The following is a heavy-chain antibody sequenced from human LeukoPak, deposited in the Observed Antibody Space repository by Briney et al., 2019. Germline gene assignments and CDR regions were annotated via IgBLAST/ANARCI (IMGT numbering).Heavy chain of an antibody. CDR2: ISFDGSDK. Sequence: PGRSLRLSCAASGFTFSNHAMHWVRQAPGKGLEWVAAISFDGSDKYNADSVKGRVTISRDNSKSTLYLQMNTLRLEDTAVYFCATLPQPSWLHYMDVWGKGTTVTVSS. CDR1: GFTFSNHA. D-gene: IGHD5-24*01. V-gene: IGHV3-30*04. CDR3: ATLPQPSWLHYMDV. J-gene: IGHJ6*03.